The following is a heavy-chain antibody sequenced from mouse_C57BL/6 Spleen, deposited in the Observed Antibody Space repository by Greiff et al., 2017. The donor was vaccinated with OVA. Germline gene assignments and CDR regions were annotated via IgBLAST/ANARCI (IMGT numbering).Heavy chain of an antibody. CDR1: GFNIKDDY. CDR3: TTRNYYFDY. D-gene: IGHD2-1*01. Sequence: EVMLVESGAELVRPGASVKLSCTASGFNIKDDYMHWVKQRPEQGLEWIGWIDPENGDTEYASKFQGKATITADTSSNTAYLQLSSLTSEDTAVYYCTTRNYYFDYWGQGTTLTVSS. J-gene: IGHJ2*01. V-gene: IGHV14-4*01. CDR2: IDPENGDT.